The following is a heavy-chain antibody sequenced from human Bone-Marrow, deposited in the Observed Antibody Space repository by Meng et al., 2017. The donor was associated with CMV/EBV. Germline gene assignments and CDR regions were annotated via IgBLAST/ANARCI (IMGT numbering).Heavy chain of an antibody. CDR1: GAPFSGY. D-gene: IGHD1-26*01. CDR2: ITHSGST. J-gene: IGHJ4*02. CDR3: APGFRSWSGSYSS. V-gene: IGHV4-34*01. Sequence: QLHLPQWVAALFKPSEYLSPTFGVQGAPFSGYWSWVRQPPGKGLEWIGEITHSGSTNYNVSLKSRVTISIDTSKNQFSLKLSSVTATDTAVYYCAPGFRSWSGSYSSWGQETLVTVSS.